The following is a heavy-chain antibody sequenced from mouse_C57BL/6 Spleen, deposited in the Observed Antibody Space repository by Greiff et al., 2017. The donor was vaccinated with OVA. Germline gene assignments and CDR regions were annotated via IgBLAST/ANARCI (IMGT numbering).Heavy chain of an antibody. Sequence: VKLVESGAELVKPGASVKISCKASGYAFSSYWMNWVKQRPGKGLEWIGQIYPGDGDTNYNGKFKGKATLTADKSSSTAYMQLSSLTSEDSAVYFCAREAGTGFDYWGQGTTLTVSS. CDR2: IYPGDGDT. CDR1: GYAFSSYW. V-gene: IGHV1-80*01. CDR3: AREAGTGFDY. J-gene: IGHJ2*01. D-gene: IGHD4-1*01.